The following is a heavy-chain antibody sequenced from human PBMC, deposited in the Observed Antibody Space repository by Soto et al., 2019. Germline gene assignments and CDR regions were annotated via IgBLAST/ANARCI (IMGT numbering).Heavy chain of an antibody. CDR3: ARGNYDILTGYRFGY. J-gene: IGHJ4*02. V-gene: IGHV4-34*01. Sequence: SETLSLTSAVYGGSCSGYYWSWIRQPPGKGLEWIGEINHSGRTNHTPSLKSRVIRSVDTSKNESSLKLSSVTVADTAVYYCARGNYDILTGYRFGYWGQGTLVTVSS. D-gene: IGHD3-9*01. CDR2: INHSGRT. CDR1: GGSCSGYY.